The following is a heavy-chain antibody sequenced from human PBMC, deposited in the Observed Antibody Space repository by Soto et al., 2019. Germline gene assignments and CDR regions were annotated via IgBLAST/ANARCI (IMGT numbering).Heavy chain of an antibody. CDR1: GGTFSSYA. D-gene: IGHD3-22*01. CDR2: IIPIFGTA. J-gene: IGHJ3*02. V-gene: IGHV1-69*13. CDR3: ARGGITMIVAPAAFDI. Sequence: ASVKVSCKASGGTFSSYAISWVRQAPGQGLEWMGGIIPIFGTANYAQKFQGRVTITADEYTSTAYMELSSLRSEDTAVYYCARGGITMIVAPAAFDIWGQGTMVTVSS.